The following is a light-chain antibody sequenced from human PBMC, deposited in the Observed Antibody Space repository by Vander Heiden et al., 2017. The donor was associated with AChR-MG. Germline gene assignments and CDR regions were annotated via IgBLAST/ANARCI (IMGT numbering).Light chain of an antibody. CDR1: SSDVGGYNY. CDR3: SSYTSSILYV. Sequence: QSALTQPASVPGSPGQSITIPCTGTSSDVGGYNYVSWYQQHPGKAPKLMIYDVSNRPSGVSNRFSGSKSGNTASLTISGLQAEDEADYYCSSYTSSILYVFGTGTKVTVL. J-gene: IGLJ1*01. V-gene: IGLV2-14*01. CDR2: DVS.